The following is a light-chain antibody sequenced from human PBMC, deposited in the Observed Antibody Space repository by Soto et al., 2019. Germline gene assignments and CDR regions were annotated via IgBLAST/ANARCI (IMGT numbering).Light chain of an antibody. CDR3: QQYNSYLWP. V-gene: IGKV1-5*03. CDR2: KAS. J-gene: IGKJ1*01. CDR1: QSISSW. Sequence: DIQMTQSPSTLSASVGDRVIITCRASQSISSWLAWYQQKPGKAPKLLIYKASTLESGVPSRFSGSGSGTEFTLTISSLQPDDFATYYCQQYNSYLWPFSRGTKVEIK.